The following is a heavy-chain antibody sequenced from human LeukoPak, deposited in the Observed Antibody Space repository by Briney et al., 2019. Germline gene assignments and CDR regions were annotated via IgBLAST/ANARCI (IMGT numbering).Heavy chain of an antibody. D-gene: IGHD3-9*01. CDR1: GFTFSSYA. V-gene: IGHV3-30-3*01. CDR2: ISYDGSNK. Sequence: PGRSPRLSCAASGFTFSSYAMHWVRQAPGKGLEWVAVISYDGSNKYYADSVKGRFTISRDNSKNTLYLQMNSLRAEDTAVYYCARSSTGMRYFDWFAADYWGQGTLVTVSS. J-gene: IGHJ4*02. CDR3: ARSSTGMRYFDWFAADY.